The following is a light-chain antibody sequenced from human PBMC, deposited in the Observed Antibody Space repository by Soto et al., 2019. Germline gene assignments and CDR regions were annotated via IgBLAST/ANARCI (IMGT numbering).Light chain of an antibody. Sequence: DFVMTQSPDSLAVSLGERATINCKSSPSVLFSLDNKNYLAWYQQKPGQAPKLLISWASTRESGVPDRFSGGGSGTDFTLTISSLQAEDVAVYYCQQYYNTPVTFGQGTKVGVK. CDR1: PSVLFSLDNKNY. J-gene: IGKJ1*01. V-gene: IGKV4-1*01. CDR2: WAS. CDR3: QQYYNTPVT.